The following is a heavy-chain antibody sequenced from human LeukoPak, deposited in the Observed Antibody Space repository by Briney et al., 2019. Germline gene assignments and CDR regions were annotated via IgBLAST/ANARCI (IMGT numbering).Heavy chain of an antibody. J-gene: IGHJ4*02. CDR1: GFTFSNYW. CDR2: INNEESSI. CDR3: EGGYSRNYGVDY. Sequence: GGSLRLSCAVSGFTFSNYWMHWVRQAPGKGLVWVSRINNEESSITYADSVKGRFTISRDNAKNTLYLQMNSLRVEDTAVYYCEGGYSRNYGVDYGGRGPLVTVS. V-gene: IGHV3-74*01. D-gene: IGHD6-13*01.